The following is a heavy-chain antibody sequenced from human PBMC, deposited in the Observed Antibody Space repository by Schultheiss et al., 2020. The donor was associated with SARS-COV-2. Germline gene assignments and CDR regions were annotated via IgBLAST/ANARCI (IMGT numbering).Heavy chain of an antibody. J-gene: IGHJ4*02. D-gene: IGHD4-17*01. CDR3: ARVYGDYDAYYFDY. V-gene: IGHV4-61*10. Sequence: SETLSLTCTVSGGSISSGSYYWSWIRQPAGKGLEWIGYIYYSGSTNYNPSLKSRVTISVDTSKNQFSLKLSSVTAADTAVYYCARVYGDYDAYYFDYWGQGTLVTVSS. CDR1: GGSISSGSYY. CDR2: IYYSGST.